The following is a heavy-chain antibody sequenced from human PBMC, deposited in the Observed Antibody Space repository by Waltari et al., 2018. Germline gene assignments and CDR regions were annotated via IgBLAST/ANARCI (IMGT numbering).Heavy chain of an antibody. D-gene: IGHD3-16*02. CDR1: GFLVSSNS. V-gene: IGHV3-53*04. Sequence: EVQLVESGGGLVQPGGSLRLPCAASGFLVSSNSTRCVPQAPGKGLEGVSVIYSGESTYYADSVKGRFTISRHKSKNTLYLQMNSLRAEDTAVYYCARVVRDGHNPTYFDCWGQGTLVTVSS. J-gene: IGHJ4*02. CDR3: ARVVRDGHNPTYFDC. CDR2: IYSGEST.